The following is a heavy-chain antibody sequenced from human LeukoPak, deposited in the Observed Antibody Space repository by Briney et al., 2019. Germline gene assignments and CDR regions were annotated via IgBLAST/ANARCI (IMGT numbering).Heavy chain of an antibody. Sequence: ASVKVSCKASGYTFTSYYMHWVRQAPGQGLEWMGGIIPIFGTANYAQKFQGRVTITADESTSTAYMELSSLRSEDTAVYYCAGYCSGGSCYHQHLDYWGQGTLVTVSS. J-gene: IGHJ4*02. CDR3: AGYCSGGSCYHQHLDY. CDR2: IIPIFGTA. CDR1: GYTFTSYY. V-gene: IGHV1-69*13. D-gene: IGHD2-15*01.